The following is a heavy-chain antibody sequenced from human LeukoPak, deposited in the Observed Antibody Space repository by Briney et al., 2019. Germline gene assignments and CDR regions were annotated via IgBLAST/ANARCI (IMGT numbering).Heavy chain of an antibody. CDR3: ARGPSGGNNLWMDY. V-gene: IGHV3-23*01. CDR2: ISGSGGST. Sequence: GGSLRLSCAASGFTFSNYGMNWVRQAPGKGLDWVSAISGSGGSTYYADSVKGRFTISRDNAKNSLYLQMNSLRAEDTAVYYCARGPSGGNNLWMDYWGQGTLVTVSS. D-gene: IGHD1-20*01. J-gene: IGHJ4*02. CDR1: GFTFSNYG.